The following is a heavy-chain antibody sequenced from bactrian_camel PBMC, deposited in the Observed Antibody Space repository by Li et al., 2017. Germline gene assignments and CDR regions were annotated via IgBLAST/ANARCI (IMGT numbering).Heavy chain of an antibody. CDR2: IYGDGSDT. Sequence: QVQLVESGGGSVQTGGSLALSCVAAKLTYSSNCMGWFRQAPGKGLEWVSSIYGDGSDTYYADSVKGRFTISRDNAKNTVYLQMNSLKPEDTAVYYCVRDSPFDGHSWYGTFQYWGQGTQVTVS. J-gene: IGHJ4*01. D-gene: IGHD6*01. CDR1: KLTYSSNC. V-gene: IGHV3S5*01. CDR3: VRDSPFDGHSWYGTFQY.